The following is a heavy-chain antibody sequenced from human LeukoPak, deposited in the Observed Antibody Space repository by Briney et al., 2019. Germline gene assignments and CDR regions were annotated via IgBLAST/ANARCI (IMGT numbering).Heavy chain of an antibody. V-gene: IGHV1-69*05. CDR1: GGTFSSYA. J-gene: IGHJ6*03. Sequence: SVKVSCKASGGTFSSYAISWVRQAPGQGLEWMGGIIPIFGTANYAQKFQGRVTITTDESMSTAYMELSSLRSEDTAVYYCARASYSSSWHYYYYYMDVWGKGTTVTVSS. CDR2: IIPIFGTA. D-gene: IGHD6-13*01. CDR3: ARASYSSSWHYYYYYMDV.